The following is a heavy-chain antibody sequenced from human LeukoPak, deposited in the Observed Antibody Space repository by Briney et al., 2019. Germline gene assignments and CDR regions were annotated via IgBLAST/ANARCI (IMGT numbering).Heavy chain of an antibody. Sequence: GGSLRLSCAASGFTFSSYSMNWVRQAPGKGLEWVSYISSSSSTIYYADSVKGRFTISRDNAKNSLYLQMNSLRAEDTAVYYCARDPLGYCSGGSCQADDAFDIWGQGTMVTVSS. CDR3: ARDPLGYCSGGSCQADDAFDI. CDR2: ISSSSSTI. V-gene: IGHV3-48*01. D-gene: IGHD2-15*01. CDR1: GFTFSSYS. J-gene: IGHJ3*02.